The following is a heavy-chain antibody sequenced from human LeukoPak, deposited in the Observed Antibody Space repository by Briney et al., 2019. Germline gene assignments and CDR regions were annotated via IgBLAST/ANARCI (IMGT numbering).Heavy chain of an antibody. V-gene: IGHV1-69*13. CDR2: IIPIFGTA. J-gene: IGHJ4*02. CDR1: GGTFSSYA. Sequence: GASVKVSCKASGGTFSSYAISWVRQAPGQGLEWMGGIIPIFGTANYAQKFQGRVTITADESTSTAYMELSSLRSEDTAVYYCASVMVRANMRYYFDYWGQGTLVTVSS. D-gene: IGHD3-10*01. CDR3: ASVMVRANMRYYFDY.